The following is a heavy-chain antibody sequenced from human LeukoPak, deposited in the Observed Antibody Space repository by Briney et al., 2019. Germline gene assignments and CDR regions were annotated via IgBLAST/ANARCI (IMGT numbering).Heavy chain of an antibody. Sequence: SETLSLTCAVYGGSFSGYYWSWIRQPPGKGLECIGEIHHSGSTNYNPSLKSRVTLSVDTSKNQFSLKLSSVTAADTAVYYCARVARPSRVAATHWFNPWGQGTLVTVSS. CDR1: GGSFSGYY. CDR3: ARVARPSRVAATHWFNP. V-gene: IGHV4-34*01. D-gene: IGHD2-15*01. J-gene: IGHJ5*02. CDR2: IHHSGST.